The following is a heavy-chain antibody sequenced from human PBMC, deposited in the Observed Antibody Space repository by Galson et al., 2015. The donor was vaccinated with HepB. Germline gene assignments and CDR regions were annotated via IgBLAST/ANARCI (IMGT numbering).Heavy chain of an antibody. CDR1: GFTFSSYW. V-gene: IGHV3-7*03. J-gene: IGHJ4*02. CDR3: ARDSTYYDGTAYYDNLDY. CDR2: INQDGGKK. Sequence: SLRLSCAASGFTFSSYWMTWVRQAPGKGLEWVANINQDGGKKYYVDSVKGRFTISRDNAENSLYLQINGLRAEDTAMYHCARDSTYYDGTAYYDNLDYWGQGILVTVSS. D-gene: IGHD3-22*01.